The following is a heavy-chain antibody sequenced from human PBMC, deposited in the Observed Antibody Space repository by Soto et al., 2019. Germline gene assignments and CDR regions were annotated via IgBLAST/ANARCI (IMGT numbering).Heavy chain of an antibody. V-gene: IGHV4-34*01. CDR1: SASFSGYY. Sequence: ATLSLTCSIYSASFSGYYWSWIRQPPGKGLERIGEISQSGNTNYNPSLKSRVSISIDTSKKQFSMNLASVSAADKAVYYCARAPKVSGWSQTCPDFWGQGSLVTVSS. CDR3: ARAPKVSGWSQTCPDF. D-gene: IGHD6-13*01. J-gene: IGHJ4*02. CDR2: ISQSGNT.